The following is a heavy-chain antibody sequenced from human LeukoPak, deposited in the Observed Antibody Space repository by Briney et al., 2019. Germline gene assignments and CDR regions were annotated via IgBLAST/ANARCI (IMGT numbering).Heavy chain of an antibody. CDR3: AREWTGYYVFDY. J-gene: IGHJ4*02. Sequence: ASVKVSCKASGHTFTSYGISWVRQAPGQGLEWMGWISAYNGNTNYAQKFQGRVTMTTDTSTSTAYMELRSLRSDDTAVYYCAREWTGYYVFDYWGQGTLVTVSS. CDR2: ISAYNGNT. CDR1: GHTFTSYG. V-gene: IGHV1-18*04. D-gene: IGHD3/OR15-3a*01.